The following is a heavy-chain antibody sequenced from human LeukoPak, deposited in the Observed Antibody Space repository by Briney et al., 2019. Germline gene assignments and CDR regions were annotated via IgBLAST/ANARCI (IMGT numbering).Heavy chain of an antibody. CDR2: IYYSGSP. J-gene: IGHJ4*02. V-gene: IGHV4-59*08. CDR1: GGSISSYY. D-gene: IGHD1-26*01. Sequence: PSETLSLTCTVSGGSISSYYWSWIRQPPGKGLEWIGYIYYSGSPNYNPSLKSRVTISVDTSKNQFSLKLSSVTAADTAVYSCARGSYSGSYTYYFDYWGQGTLVTVSS. CDR3: ARGSYSGSYTYYFDY.